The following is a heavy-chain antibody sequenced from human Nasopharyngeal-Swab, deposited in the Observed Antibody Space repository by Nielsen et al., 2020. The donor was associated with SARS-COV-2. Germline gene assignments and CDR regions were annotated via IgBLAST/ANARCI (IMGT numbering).Heavy chain of an antibody. CDR2: INPNSGGT. J-gene: IGHJ3*02. D-gene: IGHD2-8*02. CDR1: GYTFTDYY. CDR3: ARGACTGNSCYTGANTFHI. V-gene: IGHV1-2*06. Sequence: ASVKVSCKASGYTFTDYYIHWVRQAPGQGLEWMGRINPNSGGTNSAQKFQGRVTMTRDTSISTAYMGLSGLGSADTALYFWARGACTGNSCYTGANTFHIWGLGTMVTVSS.